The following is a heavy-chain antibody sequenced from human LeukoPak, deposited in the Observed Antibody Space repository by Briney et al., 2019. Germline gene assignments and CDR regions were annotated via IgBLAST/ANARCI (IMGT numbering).Heavy chain of an antibody. CDR1: GYTFTSYG. V-gene: IGHV1-18*04. Sequence: ASVKVSCKASGYTFTSYGISWVRQAPGQGLEWMGWISAYNGNTNYAQKIQGRATMTTDTSTSTAYMELRSLRSDDTAVYYCARTPSSSILLWSEYYFDYWGQGTLVTVSS. CDR3: ARTPSSSILLWSEYYFDY. D-gene: IGHD5-18*01. J-gene: IGHJ4*02. CDR2: ISAYNGNT.